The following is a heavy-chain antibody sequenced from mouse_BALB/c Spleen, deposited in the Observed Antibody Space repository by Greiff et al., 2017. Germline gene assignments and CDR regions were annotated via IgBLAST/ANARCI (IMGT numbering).Heavy chain of an antibody. CDR3: ARAGNYYGSSYFAY. V-gene: IGHV2-9*02. CDR1: GFSLTSYG. J-gene: IGHJ3*01. Sequence: QVQLKESGPGLVAPSQSLSITCTVSGFSLTSYGVHWVRQPPGKGLEWLGVIWAGGSTNYNSALMSRLSISKDNSKSQVFLKMSSLQTDDTAMYYCARAGNYYGSSYFAYWGQGTLVTVSA. D-gene: IGHD1-1*01. CDR2: IWAGGST.